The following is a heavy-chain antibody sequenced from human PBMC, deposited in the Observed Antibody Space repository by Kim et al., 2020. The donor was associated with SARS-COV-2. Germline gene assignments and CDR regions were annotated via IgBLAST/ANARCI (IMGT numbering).Heavy chain of an antibody. V-gene: IGHV4-31*03. Sequence: SETLSLTCTVSGGSISSGGYYWSWIRQHPGKGLEWIGYIYYSGSTYYNPSLKSRVAISVDTSKNQFSLKLSSVTAADTAVYYCASSARRGPHGMDVWGHGTTVTVSS. CDR1: GGSISSGGYY. CDR3: ASSARRGPHGMDV. CDR2: IYYSGST. J-gene: IGHJ6*02.